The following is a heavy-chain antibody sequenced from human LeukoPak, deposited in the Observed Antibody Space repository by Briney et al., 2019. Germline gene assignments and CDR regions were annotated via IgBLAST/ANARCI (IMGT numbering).Heavy chain of an antibody. V-gene: IGHV3-23*01. CDR1: GFTFSSYA. Sequence: PGGSLRLSCAASGFTFSSYAMSWVRQAPGKGLEWVSAISGSGGSTYYADSVKGRFTISRDNSKNTLYLQMNSLRAGDTAVYYCAARYCSGGSCLPPDIWGQGTMVTVSS. J-gene: IGHJ3*02. CDR3: AARYCSGGSCLPPDI. CDR2: ISGSGGST. D-gene: IGHD2-15*01.